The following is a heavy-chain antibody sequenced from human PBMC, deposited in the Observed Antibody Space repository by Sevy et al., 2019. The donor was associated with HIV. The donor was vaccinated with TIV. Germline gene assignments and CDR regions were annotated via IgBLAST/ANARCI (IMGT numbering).Heavy chain of an antibody. CDR1: GFTFSNYG. J-gene: IGHJ4*02. CDR3: ARGGDFNDRSAKRDFDY. Sequence: GGSLRLSCAPSGFTFSNYGMHWVRQAPGKGLEWVAVIWNDGSNKYYADSVKGRFTISRDNSKNTLYLQMNSLRVEDTALYFCARGGDFNDRSAKRDFDYWGQGTLVTVSS. V-gene: IGHV3-33*01. CDR2: IWNDGSNK. D-gene: IGHD3-22*01.